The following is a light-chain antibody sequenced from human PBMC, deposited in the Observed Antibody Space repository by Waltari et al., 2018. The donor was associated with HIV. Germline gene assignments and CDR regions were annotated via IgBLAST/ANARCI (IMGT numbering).Light chain of an antibody. V-gene: IGKV1-39*01. CDR3: QQSYSLPVT. J-gene: IGKJ5*01. CDR1: QTVSRF. CDR2: AAS. Sequence: DIQMTQSPSSLSASVGDRVTINCRSGQTVSRFLNWYQQKPGKDPKVVHYAASNLQSGVPSRSSSTVYATNFTLTISSLQPEDFATYYCQQSYSLPVTFSQGSRLEIK.